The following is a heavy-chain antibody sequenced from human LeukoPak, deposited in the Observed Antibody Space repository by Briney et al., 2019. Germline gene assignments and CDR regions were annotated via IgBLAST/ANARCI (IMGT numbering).Heavy chain of an antibody. V-gene: IGHV3-53*01. CDR2: IYTGGST. CDR1: GFSVSSNY. Sequence: GGSLRLSCAASGFSVSSNYMSWVRQAPGKGLEWVSAIYTGGSTYYADSVKGRFTISRDSFKNTLYLQMNSLRAEDTAVYYCATASGALAFDIWGQGTMVTVSS. D-gene: IGHD3-10*01. J-gene: IGHJ3*02. CDR3: ATASGALAFDI.